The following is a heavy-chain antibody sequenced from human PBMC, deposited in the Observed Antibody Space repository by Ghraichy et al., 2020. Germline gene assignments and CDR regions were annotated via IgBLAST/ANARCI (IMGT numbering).Heavy chain of an antibody. D-gene: IGHD3-10*01. CDR2: ISGSGGST. J-gene: IGHJ4*02. CDR1: GFTFSSYA. Sequence: GGSLRLSCAASGFTFSSYAMSWVRQAPGKGLEWVSAISGSGGSTYYADSVKGRFTISRDNSKNTLYLQMNSLRAEDTAVYYCAKVGPRYYYGSGSYLGFDYWGQGTLVTVSS. V-gene: IGHV3-23*01. CDR3: AKVGPRYYYGSGSYLGFDY.